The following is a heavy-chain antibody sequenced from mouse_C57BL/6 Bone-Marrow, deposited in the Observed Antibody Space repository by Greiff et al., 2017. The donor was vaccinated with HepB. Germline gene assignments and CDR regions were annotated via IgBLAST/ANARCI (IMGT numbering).Heavy chain of an antibody. V-gene: IGHV1-50*01. Sequence: QVQLQQSGPELVKPGASVKLSCKASGYTFTSYWMQWVKQRPGQGLEWIGEIDPSDSYTNYNQKFKGKATLTVDTSSSTAYMQLSSLTSEDSAVYYCARGDSWFAYWGQGTLVTVSA. CDR1: GYTFTSYW. D-gene: IGHD3-3*01. J-gene: IGHJ3*01. CDR2: IDPSDSYT. CDR3: ARGDSWFAY.